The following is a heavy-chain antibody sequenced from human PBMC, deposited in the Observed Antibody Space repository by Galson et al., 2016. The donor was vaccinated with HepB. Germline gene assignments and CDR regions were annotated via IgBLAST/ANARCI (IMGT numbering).Heavy chain of an antibody. Sequence: SLRLSCAASGFTFSSYGMHWVRQAPGKGLEWVAVISYDGSNKYYADSVKGRFTISRDNSKNTLYLQMNSLRAEDTAVYYCAKDRSYGYIGSGGMDVWGQETTVTVSS. V-gene: IGHV3-30*18. CDR2: ISYDGSNK. J-gene: IGHJ6*02. CDR1: GFTFSSYG. D-gene: IGHD5-18*01. CDR3: AKDRSYGYIGSGGMDV.